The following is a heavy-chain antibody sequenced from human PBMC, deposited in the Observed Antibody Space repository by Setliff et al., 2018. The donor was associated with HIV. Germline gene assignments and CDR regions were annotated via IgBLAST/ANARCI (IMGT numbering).Heavy chain of an antibody. Sequence: LRLSCAASGFTFSNYAMSWVRQAPGEGLEWVSAILSTGERTFYADSAKGRFTISRDNSKNTVYLQMNSLRAEDTAEYYCAKELAASGLGYFDSWGRGILVTVSS. CDR3: AKELAASGLGYFDS. J-gene: IGHJ4*02. V-gene: IGHV3-23*01. D-gene: IGHD3-22*01. CDR1: GFTFSNYA. CDR2: ILSTGERT.